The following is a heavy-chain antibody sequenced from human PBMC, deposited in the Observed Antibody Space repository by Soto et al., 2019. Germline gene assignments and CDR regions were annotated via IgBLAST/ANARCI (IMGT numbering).Heavy chain of an antibody. CDR2: IYPGDSDT. Sequence: GESLKICCTGSGYTFTYDWIGWVRQLPGKGRGWMGIIYPGDSDTRYSPSFQGHVTITVDKSTDTAYLQWNTLRASDTAMYYCSTHISNFGYYYYAMDVWGQGTTVTVS. CDR3: STHISNFGYYYYAMDV. D-gene: IGHD4-4*01. V-gene: IGHV5-51*01. CDR1: GYTFTYDW. J-gene: IGHJ6*02.